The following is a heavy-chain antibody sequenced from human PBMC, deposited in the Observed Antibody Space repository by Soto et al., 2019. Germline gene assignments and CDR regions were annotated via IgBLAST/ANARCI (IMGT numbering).Heavy chain of an antibody. CDR1: GFTFTSHA. Sequence: EVQLLESAGGLVQPGGSLRLSCAASGFTFTSHAVNWVRQAPGKGLEWVSGITPGGDNTYYADSVKGRFTISRDNSKNTLYLQMNNLRAEDTALYYCTKNSGGTCYSAVDCWGQGTLVTVSS. J-gene: IGHJ4*02. V-gene: IGHV3-23*01. CDR3: TKNSGGTCYSAVDC. D-gene: IGHD2-15*01. CDR2: ITPGGDNT.